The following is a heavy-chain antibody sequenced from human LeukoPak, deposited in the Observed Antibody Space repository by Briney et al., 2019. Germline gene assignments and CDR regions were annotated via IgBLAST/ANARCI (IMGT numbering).Heavy chain of an antibody. CDR1: GFTFTSYG. CDR3: ARDSGQLVVYDAFDI. CDR2: ISAYNGNT. J-gene: IGHJ3*02. D-gene: IGHD6-13*01. V-gene: IGHV1-18*01. Sequence: ASVKVSCKASGFTFTSYGISWVRQAPGQGLEWMGWISAYNGNTNYAQKFQGRVTITADESTSTAYMELSSLRSEDTAVYYCARDSGQLVVYDAFDIWGQGTMVTVSS.